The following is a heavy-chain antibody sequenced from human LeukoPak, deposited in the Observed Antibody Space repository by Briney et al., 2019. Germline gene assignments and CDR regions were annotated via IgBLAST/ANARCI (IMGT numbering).Heavy chain of an antibody. CDR1: GFTFSNSW. J-gene: IGHJ1*01. D-gene: IGHD2-15*01. CDR3: ATSVVGLSYDEHFQH. V-gene: IGHV3-53*01. CDR2: FYNGGSI. Sequence: GGSLRLSCAGSGFTFSNSWMHWVRQAPGKGLEWVSTFYNGGSIYYLDSVKGRFTISRDSFKNTLYLQMNSLRVEDTAFYYCATSVVGLSYDEHFQHWGQGTLVTVSS.